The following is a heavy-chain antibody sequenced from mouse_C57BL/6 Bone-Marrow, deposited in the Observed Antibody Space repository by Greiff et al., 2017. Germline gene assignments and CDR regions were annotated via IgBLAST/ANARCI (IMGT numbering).Heavy chain of an antibody. J-gene: IGHJ3*01. Sequence: EVQLVESGGGLVKPGGSLKLSCAASGFTFSSYTMSWVRQTPEKRLEWVATISGGGGNTYYPDSVKGRFTLSRDNAKNTLYLQMSSLRSEDTALYYCARLQYGSSYGFAYGGQGTLVTGSA. CDR2: ISGGGGNT. D-gene: IGHD1-1*01. V-gene: IGHV5-9*01. CDR3: ARLQYGSSYGFAY. CDR1: GFTFSSYT.